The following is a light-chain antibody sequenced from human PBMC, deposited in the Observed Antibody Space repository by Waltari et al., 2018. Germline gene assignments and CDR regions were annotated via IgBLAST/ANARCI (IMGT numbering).Light chain of an antibody. CDR3: QQRSNWPYN. V-gene: IGKV3-11*01. CDR2: DAS. CDR1: HTVRAY. J-gene: IGKJ2*01. Sequence: EHVLTQSPAPLSLSPGGRGTLSWRASHTVRAYLAWYQQKRGQAPWLLIFDASSRATGIPAKFSGSGAGTDFNLSVSNHEPEDFAIYDCQQRSNWPYNFGQGTRVEIK.